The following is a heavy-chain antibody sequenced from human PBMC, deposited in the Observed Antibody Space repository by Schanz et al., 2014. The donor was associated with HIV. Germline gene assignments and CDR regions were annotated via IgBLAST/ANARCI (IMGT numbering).Heavy chain of an antibody. CDR1: GFTFSDYA. D-gene: IGHD1-26*01. J-gene: IGHJ6*02. Sequence: EVQMLESGGGLVQPGGSLRLSCGASGFTFSDYAMHWVRQAPEKGLEWVSGMSWNRRRIGYGDAVKGRFTISRDNANNFVYLEMNGLRVEDTALYYCAKGIMGATEYYYGMDVWGQGTMVTVSS. CDR3: AKGIMGATEYYYGMDV. CDR2: MSWNRRRI. V-gene: IGHV3-9*01.